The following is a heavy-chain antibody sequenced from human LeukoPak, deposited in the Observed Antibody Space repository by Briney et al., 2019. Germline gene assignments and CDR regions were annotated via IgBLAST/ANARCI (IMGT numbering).Heavy chain of an antibody. Sequence: SETLSLTCAVYGGSFSGYYWSWIRQPPGKGLEWIGEINHSGSANYNPSLKSRLTISVDTSKNQFSLKLSSVTAADTAVYFCARGVGSVKDPMSDYWGQGTLVTVSS. J-gene: IGHJ4*02. V-gene: IGHV4-34*01. CDR1: GGSFSGYY. D-gene: IGHD2-15*01. CDR2: INHSGSA. CDR3: ARGVGSVKDPMSDY.